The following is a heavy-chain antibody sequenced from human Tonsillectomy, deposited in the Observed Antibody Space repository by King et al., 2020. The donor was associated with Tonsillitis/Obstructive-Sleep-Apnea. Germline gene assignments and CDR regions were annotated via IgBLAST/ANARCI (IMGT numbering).Heavy chain of an antibody. CDR2: ISSSSSTI. J-gene: IGHJ4*02. CDR3: AREAQWELLVIFDY. CDR1: GFTFSSYS. V-gene: IGHV3-48*02. Sequence: VQLVESGGGLVQPGGSLRLSCAASGFTFSSYSMNWVRQAPGKGLEWVSYISSSSSTIYYADSLKGRLTISRDNAKNSLYLQMNSLRDEDTAVYYCAREAQWELLVIFDYWGQGTLVTVSS. D-gene: IGHD1-26*01.